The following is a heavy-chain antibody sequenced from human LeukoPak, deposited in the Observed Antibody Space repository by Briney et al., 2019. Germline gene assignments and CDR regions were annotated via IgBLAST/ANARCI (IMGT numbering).Heavy chain of an antibody. CDR1: GGSISSGNYY. CDR3: ARGPTYYGSGSIDY. Sequence: PSQTLSLTCTVSGGSISSGNYYWSWIRQPAGKGLEWIGHIYTSESTNYNPSLKSRVTISIDTSKNQFSPNLSSVTAADTAVYYCARGPTYYGSGSIDYWGQGTLVTVSS. CDR2: IYTSEST. D-gene: IGHD3-10*01. J-gene: IGHJ4*02. V-gene: IGHV4-61*09.